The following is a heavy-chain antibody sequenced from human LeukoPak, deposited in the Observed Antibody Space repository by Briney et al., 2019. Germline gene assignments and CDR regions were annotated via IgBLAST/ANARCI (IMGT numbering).Heavy chain of an antibody. V-gene: IGHV3-74*01. D-gene: IGHD1-26*01. CDR2: INSDGIGT. J-gene: IGHJ4*02. CDR3: ARDGPGGSYSY. Sequence: GGPLRLSCAASGFTFNTYWMHWVRQTPGKGLMWVSRINSDGIGTSYADSVKGRFTISRDNAKNTLYLQMNSLRAEDTAVYYCARDGPGGSYSYWGQGTLVTVSS. CDR1: GFTFNTYW.